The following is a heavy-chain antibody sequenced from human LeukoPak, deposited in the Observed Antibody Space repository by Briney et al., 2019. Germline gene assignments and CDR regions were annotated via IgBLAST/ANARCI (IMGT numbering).Heavy chain of an antibody. Sequence: SETLSLTCAVYGGSFSGYYWSWIRQPPGKGLEWIGEINHSGSTNYNPSLKSRVTISVDTSKNQFSLKLSSVTAADTAVYYCAGFGEVLYRWFDPWGQGTLVTVSS. CDR1: GGSFSGYY. CDR2: INHSGST. V-gene: IGHV4-34*01. CDR3: AGFGEVLYRWFDP. D-gene: IGHD3-10*01. J-gene: IGHJ5*02.